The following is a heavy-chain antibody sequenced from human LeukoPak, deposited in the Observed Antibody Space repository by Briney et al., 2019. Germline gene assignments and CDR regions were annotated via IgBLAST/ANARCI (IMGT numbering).Heavy chain of an antibody. V-gene: IGHV4-38-2*02. Sequence: SETLSLTCTVSGYSISSSSYWGWIRQPPGKGLEWIGSIYHSGSTYYNPSLKSRVTISVDTSKNQFSLKLSSVTAADTAVYYCARGLGYCSSNSCRYYFDYWGQGTLVTVSS. CDR3: ARGLGYCSSNSCRYYFDY. CDR1: GYSISSSSY. J-gene: IGHJ4*02. D-gene: IGHD2-2*01. CDR2: IYHSGST.